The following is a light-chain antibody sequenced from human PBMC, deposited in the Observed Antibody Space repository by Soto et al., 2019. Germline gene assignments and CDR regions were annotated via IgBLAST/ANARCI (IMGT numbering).Light chain of an antibody. J-gene: IGKJ2*01. Sequence: DVVLTESPLSLPVTLGQPASISCRSSQSLVHRDGNTYLNWFQQRPGQSPRRLICKVSNRDSGVPDRFSGSASGTDFTLKISRVEAEDVGVYYCIQGTHWPYTFGQGTKVDIK. CDR1: QSLVHRDGNTY. CDR3: IQGTHWPYT. CDR2: KVS. V-gene: IGKV2-30*02.